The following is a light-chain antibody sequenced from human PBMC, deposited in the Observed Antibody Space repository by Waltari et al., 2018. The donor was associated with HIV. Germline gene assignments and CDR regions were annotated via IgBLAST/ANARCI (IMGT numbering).Light chain of an antibody. CDR3: QQYGNTPRIT. J-gene: IGKJ5*01. V-gene: IGKV3-20*01. CDR1: QSASSTY. CDR2: GAS. Sequence: EIVLTQSPDTLSLSPGERATLSCRASQSASSTYLAWYQQKPGQAPRLLISGASRRATGIPDSFSGSGSGTDFTLTISRLEPEDFAVYYCQQYGNTPRITFGQGTRLEIK.